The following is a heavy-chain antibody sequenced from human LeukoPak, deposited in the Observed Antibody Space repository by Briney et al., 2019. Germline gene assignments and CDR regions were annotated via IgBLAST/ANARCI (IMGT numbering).Heavy chain of an antibody. CDR3: ARDGGDSSGYWFDY. V-gene: IGHV3-48*01. J-gene: IGHJ4*02. CDR1: EFTFSSYS. D-gene: IGHD3-22*01. CDR2: ISSSSSTI. Sequence: GGSLRLSCAASEFTFSSYSMNWVRQAPGKGLEWVSYISSSSSTIYYADSVKGRFTISRDNAKNSLYLQMNSLRAEDTAVYYCARDGGDSSGYWFDYWGQGTLVTVSS.